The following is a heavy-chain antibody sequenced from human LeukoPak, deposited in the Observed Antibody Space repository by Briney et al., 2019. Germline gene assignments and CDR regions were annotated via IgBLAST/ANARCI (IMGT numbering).Heavy chain of an antibody. CDR1: GYSIGSGYY. D-gene: IGHD6-13*01. Sequence: SETLSLTCTVSGYSIGSGYYWGWIRQPPGKGLEWIGSIYHSGSTYYNPSLKSRVTISVDTSKDQFSLKLSSVTAADTAVYYLGLAGPGYYYYMDVWGKGTTVTVSS. CDR2: IYHSGST. J-gene: IGHJ6*03. CDR3: GLAGPGYYYYMDV. V-gene: IGHV4-38-2*02.